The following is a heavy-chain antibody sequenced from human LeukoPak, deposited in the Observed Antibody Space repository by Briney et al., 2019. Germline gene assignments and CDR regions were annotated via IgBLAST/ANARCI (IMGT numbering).Heavy chain of an antibody. CDR2: ISYDGRQN. CDR3: ASSNEFYYDTSTYVDY. D-gene: IGHD3-22*01. CDR1: GFTFSTYA. J-gene: IGHJ4*02. Sequence: PGGSLRLSCAASGFTFSTYAMNWVRQAPGKGLEWVAVISYDGRQNYYADSVKGRFTISRDNSRNTLYLQMNSLKPEDTAVYYCASSNEFYYDTSTYVDYWGQGTLVTVSS. V-gene: IGHV3-30*04.